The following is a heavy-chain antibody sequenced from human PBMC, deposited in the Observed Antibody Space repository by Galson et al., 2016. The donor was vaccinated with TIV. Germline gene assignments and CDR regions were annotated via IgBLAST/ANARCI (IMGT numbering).Heavy chain of an antibody. D-gene: IGHD6-13*01. CDR2: IIGDETEI. Sequence: SLRLSCAGSGFTFTNYWMHWVRQAPGEGLMWVSRIIGDETEIDYADSVKGRFTISRDNAKNSLFLQMNSLRAEDRAVYYCARDFPPGYGSSFNDYWGQGTLVTVSS. V-gene: IGHV3-74*01. J-gene: IGHJ4*02. CDR3: ARDFPPGYGSSFNDY. CDR1: GFTFTNYW.